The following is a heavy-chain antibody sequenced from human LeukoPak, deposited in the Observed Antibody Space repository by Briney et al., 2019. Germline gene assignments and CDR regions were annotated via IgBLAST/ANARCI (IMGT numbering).Heavy chain of an antibody. D-gene: IGHD5-24*01. V-gene: IGHV3-9*01. CDR1: GFTFDDYA. J-gene: IGHJ5*02. Sequence: PGGSLRLSCAASGFTFDDYAMHWVRQAPGKGLEWVSGISWNSGSIGYADSVKGRFTISRDNAKNSLYLQMNSLRAEDTALYYCAKDVDPHLDGYKNWFDPWGQGTLVTVSS. CDR3: AKDVDPHLDGYKNWFDP. CDR2: ISWNSGSI.